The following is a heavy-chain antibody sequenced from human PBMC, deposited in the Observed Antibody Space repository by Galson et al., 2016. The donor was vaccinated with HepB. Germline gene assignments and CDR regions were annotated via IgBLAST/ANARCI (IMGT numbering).Heavy chain of an antibody. Sequence: SLRLSCAVSGFPLSSYNMNWVRQAPGKGLEWVSYISSSRSPIYYADSEKGRLIISRDDAKNSVYLQMNSLRDEDTAVYYCAREGSSGWFRNYYSDYWGQGTLVTVSS. J-gene: IGHJ4*02. V-gene: IGHV3-48*02. D-gene: IGHD6-19*01. CDR3: AREGSSGWFRNYYSDY. CDR1: GFPLSSYN. CDR2: ISSSRSPI.